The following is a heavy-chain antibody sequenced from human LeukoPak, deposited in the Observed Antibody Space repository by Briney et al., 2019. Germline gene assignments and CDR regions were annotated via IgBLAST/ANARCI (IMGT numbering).Heavy chain of an antibody. CDR3: ARDRADHYYSSGYYGDYYNYYDVDF. Sequence: ASVKVSCKASGGTFSSYAISWVRQAPGQALEWMGGIIPIFGTANYAQKFQGRVTITADESPSTAYMELSSVSSEDTAVYYGARDRADHYYSSGYYGDYYNYYDVDFWGKGTTVTVSS. J-gene: IGHJ6*03. CDR1: GGTFSSYA. V-gene: IGHV1-69*13. D-gene: IGHD3-22*01. CDR2: IIPIFGTA.